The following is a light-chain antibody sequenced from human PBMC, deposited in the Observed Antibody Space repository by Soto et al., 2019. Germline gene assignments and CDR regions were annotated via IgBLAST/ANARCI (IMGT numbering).Light chain of an antibody. Sequence: EIIMTQSPDILSVSPGGRATLSCRASQSVSSRLAWYQHKPGQAPRLLIHDAPTRATGVPARFSGSGSGTEFTLTISSLQAEDFAIYYCQHYNNWPPWTFGQGTKVDIK. CDR3: QHYNNWPPWT. CDR1: QSVSSR. J-gene: IGKJ1*01. V-gene: IGKV3-15*01. CDR2: DAP.